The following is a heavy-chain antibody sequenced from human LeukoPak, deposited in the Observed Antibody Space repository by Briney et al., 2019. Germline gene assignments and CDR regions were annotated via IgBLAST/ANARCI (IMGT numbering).Heavy chain of an antibody. CDR3: AKYSSGYSYRSPFDY. V-gene: IGHV3-23*01. CDR2: ISGSGGSA. D-gene: IGHD3-22*01. CDR1: GFTFSSYA. Sequence: GGSLRLSCAASGFTFSSYAMHWVRQAPGKGLEWVSAISGSGGSAYYADSVKGRFTISRDNSKSTLYLQVNSLRAEDTAVYYCAKYSSGYSYRSPFDYWGQGTLVTVSS. J-gene: IGHJ4*02.